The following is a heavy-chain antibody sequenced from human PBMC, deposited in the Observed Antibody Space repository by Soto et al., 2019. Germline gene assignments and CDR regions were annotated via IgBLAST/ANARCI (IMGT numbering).Heavy chain of an antibody. CDR2: IIPILGIA. J-gene: IGHJ5*02. V-gene: IGHV1-69*04. D-gene: IGHD6-6*01. CDR3: AREYSSSSRAGWFDP. CDR1: GGTFSSYT. Sequence: EASVKASCTASGGTFSSYTISWVRQAPGQGLEWMGRIIPILGIANYAQKFQGRVTITADKSTSTAYMELSSLRSEDTAVYYCAREYSSSSRAGWFDPWGQGTLVTAPQ.